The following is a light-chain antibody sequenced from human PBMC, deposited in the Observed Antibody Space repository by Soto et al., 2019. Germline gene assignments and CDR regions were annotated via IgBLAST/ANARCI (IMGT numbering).Light chain of an antibody. CDR1: SSDVGGYNY. J-gene: IGLJ1*01. Sequence: QSALTQPASVSGSPGQSITISCTGTSSDVGGYNYVSWYQQHPGKAPKLMIYDVSNRPSGVSNRFSGSKSGNTASLTISALQAEDEDDYYCSSYTSSSTLYVFGTGTKLTVL. CDR2: DVS. CDR3: SSYTSSSTLYV. V-gene: IGLV2-14*01.